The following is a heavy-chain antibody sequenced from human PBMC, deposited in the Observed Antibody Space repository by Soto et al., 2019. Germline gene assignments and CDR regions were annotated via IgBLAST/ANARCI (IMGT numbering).Heavy chain of an antibody. D-gene: IGHD3-10*01. CDR3: ARSPDYGSGSYRSRFDP. Sequence: PSETLSLTCTVSGCSISSGDYYWSWIRQPPGKGLEWIGYIYYSGSTYYNPSLKSRVTISVDTSKNQFSLKLSSVTAADTAVYYCARSPDYGSGSYRSRFDPWGQGTLVTVSS. CDR1: GCSISSGDYY. CDR2: IYYSGST. J-gene: IGHJ5*02. V-gene: IGHV4-30-4*01.